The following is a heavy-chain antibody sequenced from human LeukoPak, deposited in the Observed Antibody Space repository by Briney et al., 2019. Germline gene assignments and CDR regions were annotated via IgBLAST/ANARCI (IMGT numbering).Heavy chain of an antibody. CDR2: ISSNGGST. J-gene: IGHJ4*02. V-gene: IGHV3-64D*09. Sequence: SAGSLRLSCSASGFTFSSYAMHWVRQPPGQGLEYVSAISSNGGSTYYADSVKGRFTISRDNSKNTLYLQMSSLRAEDTAVYYCVKRDFWSGYYSYWGQGTLVTVSS. CDR1: GFTFSSYA. D-gene: IGHD3-3*01. CDR3: VKRDFWSGYYSY.